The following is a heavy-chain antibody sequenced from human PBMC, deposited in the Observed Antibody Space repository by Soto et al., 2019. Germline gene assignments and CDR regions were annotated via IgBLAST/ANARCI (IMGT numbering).Heavy chain of an antibody. CDR1: GGSISSYY. Sequence: PSETLSLTCTVSGGSISSYYWSWIRQPPGKGLEWIGYIYYSGSTNYNPSLKSRVTISVDTSKNQFSLKLSSVTAADTAVYYCARASSRNWFDPWGQGTLVTVS. J-gene: IGHJ5*02. D-gene: IGHD6-25*01. V-gene: IGHV4-59*01. CDR2: IYYSGST. CDR3: ARASSRNWFDP.